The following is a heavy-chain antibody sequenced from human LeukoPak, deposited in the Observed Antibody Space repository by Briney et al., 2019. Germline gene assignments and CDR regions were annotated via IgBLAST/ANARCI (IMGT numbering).Heavy chain of an antibody. V-gene: IGHV3-20*04. CDR3: ARALIIAVAVSGTSYFDY. Sequence: GGSLRLSCAASGFMFTTYGMSWVRQAPGKGLEWVSGINWNGGSTGYADSVKGRFTISRDNAKNSLYLQMNSLRAEDTAVYYCARALIIAVAVSGTSYFDYWGQGTLVTVSS. CDR2: INWNGGST. D-gene: IGHD6-19*01. CDR1: GFMFTTYG. J-gene: IGHJ4*02.